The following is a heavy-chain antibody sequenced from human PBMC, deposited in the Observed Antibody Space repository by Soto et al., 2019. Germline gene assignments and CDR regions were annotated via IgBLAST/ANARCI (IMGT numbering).Heavy chain of an antibody. CDR2: IYYSGST. CDR1: GGSISSSSYY. D-gene: IGHD3-22*01. CDR3: ASVTYYYDSSGYSEYYFDY. V-gene: IGHV4-39*01. Sequence: SETLSLTCTVSGGSISSSSYYWGWIRQPPGKGLEWIGSIYYSGSTYYNPSLKSRVTISVDTSKNQFSLKLSSVTAADTAVYYCASVTYYYDSSGYSEYYFDYWGQGTLVTVSS. J-gene: IGHJ4*02.